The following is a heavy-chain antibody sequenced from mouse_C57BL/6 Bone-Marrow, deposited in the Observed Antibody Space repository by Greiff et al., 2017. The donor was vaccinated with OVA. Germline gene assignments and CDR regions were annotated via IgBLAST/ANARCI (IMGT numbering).Heavy chain of an antibody. CDR2: ISYDGSN. CDR1: GYSITSGYY. Sequence: EVKLMESGPGLVKPSQSLSLTCSVTGYSITSGYYWNWIRQFPGNKLEWMGYISYDGSNNYNPSLKNRISITRDTSKNQFFLKLNSVTTEDTATYYCARGGRRLRWYAMDYGGQGTSVTVSS. D-gene: IGHD3-2*02. CDR3: ARGGRRLRWYAMDY. V-gene: IGHV3-6*01. J-gene: IGHJ4*01.